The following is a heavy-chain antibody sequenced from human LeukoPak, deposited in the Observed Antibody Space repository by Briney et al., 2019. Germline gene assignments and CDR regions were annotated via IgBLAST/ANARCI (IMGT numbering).Heavy chain of an antibody. J-gene: IGHJ4*02. CDR2: ISYDGSNK. D-gene: IGHD3-10*01. CDR3: AKDEPGTTHYYGSGSYNMVY. Sequence: GRSLRPSCAASGFTFSSYGMHSVRQAPGKGLEWVAVISYDGSNKYYADSVKGRFTISRDNSKNTLYLQMNSLRAEDTAVYYCAKDEPGTTHYYGSGSYNMVYWGQGTLVTVSS. CDR1: GFTFSSYG. V-gene: IGHV3-30*18.